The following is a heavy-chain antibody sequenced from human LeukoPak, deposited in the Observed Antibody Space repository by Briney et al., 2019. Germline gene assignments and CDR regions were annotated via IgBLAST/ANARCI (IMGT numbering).Heavy chain of an antibody. CDR2: ISYDGSNK. CDR3: ARTSTGVYSSGHAEYFQH. CDR1: GFTFSSYG. Sequence: PGGSLRLSCAASGFTFSSYGMHWVRQAPGKGLEWVAVISYDGSNKYYADSVKGRFTISRDNSKNTLYLQMNSLRAEDTAVYYCARTSTGVYSSGHAEYFQHRGQGTLVTVSS. D-gene: IGHD6-19*01. V-gene: IGHV3-30*03. J-gene: IGHJ1*01.